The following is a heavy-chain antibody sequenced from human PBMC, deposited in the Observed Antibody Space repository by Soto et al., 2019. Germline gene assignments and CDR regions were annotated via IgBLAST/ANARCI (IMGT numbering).Heavy chain of an antibody. CDR1: GYTFTSYY. CDR2: INPSGGST. Sequence: ASVTVSCTASGYTFTSYYMHWVRQAPGQGLEWMGIINPSGGSTSYAQKFQGRVTMTRDTSTSTVYMELSSLRSEDTAVYYCARPSEAAWLRLGYWGQGTLVTVSS. J-gene: IGHJ4*02. V-gene: IGHV1-46*03. CDR3: ARPSEAAWLRLGY. D-gene: IGHD5-12*01.